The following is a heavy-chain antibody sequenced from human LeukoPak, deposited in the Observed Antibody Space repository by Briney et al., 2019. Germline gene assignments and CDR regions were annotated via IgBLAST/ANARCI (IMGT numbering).Heavy chain of an antibody. J-gene: IGHJ3*02. Sequence: SETLSLTCTVSGGSISSSSYYWGWIRQPPGKGLEWIGSIYYSGSTYYNPSLKSRVTISVDTSKNQFSLKLSSVTAADTAVYYCARDTSPRIAAIYYDAFDIWGQGTMVTVSS. D-gene: IGHD6-13*01. CDR3: ARDTSPRIAAIYYDAFDI. CDR1: GGSISSSSYY. V-gene: IGHV4-39*07. CDR2: IYYSGST.